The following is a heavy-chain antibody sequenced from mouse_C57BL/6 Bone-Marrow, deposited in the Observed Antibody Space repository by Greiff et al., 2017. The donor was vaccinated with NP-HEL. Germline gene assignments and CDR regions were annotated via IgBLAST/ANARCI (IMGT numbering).Heavy chain of an antibody. J-gene: IGHJ1*03. D-gene: IGHD1-1*01. CDR2: ISDGGSYT. V-gene: IGHV5-4*01. CDR3: AGDRDYGSGYWYFDV. Sequence: EVQLVESGGGLVKPGGSLKLSCAASGFTFSSYAMSWVRQTPEKRLEWVATISDGGSYTYYPDNVKGRFTISRDHAKNNLYLQMSHLKSEDTAMYYCAGDRDYGSGYWYFDVWGTGTTVTVSS. CDR1: GFTFSSYA.